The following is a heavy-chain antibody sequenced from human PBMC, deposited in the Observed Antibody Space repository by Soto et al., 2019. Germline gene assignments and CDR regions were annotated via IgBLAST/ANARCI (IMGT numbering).Heavy chain of an antibody. CDR1: GGSISSYY. CDR2: IYYSAST. J-gene: IGHJ3*02. D-gene: IGHD3-16*01. CDR3: ARHQGRYYDYVWGSPRDDAFDI. Sequence: SETLSLTCTVSGGSISSYYWSWIRQPPWKGLEWIGYIYYSASTNYNPSLKSRVTISVDTSKNQFSLKLSSVTAADTAVYYCARHQGRYYDYVWGSPRDDAFDIWGQGTKVTVSS. V-gene: IGHV4-59*01.